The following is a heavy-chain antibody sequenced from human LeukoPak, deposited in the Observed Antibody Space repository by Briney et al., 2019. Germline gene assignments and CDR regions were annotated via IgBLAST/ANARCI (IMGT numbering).Heavy chain of an antibody. J-gene: IGHJ5*02. D-gene: IGHD4-17*01. CDR1: GYTFTSYG. V-gene: IGHV1-18*01. CDR2: ISAYNGNT. CDR3: ARDDGSPFGHDYGAIDR. Sequence: ASVKVSCKASGYTFTSYGISWVRQAPGQGLEWMGWISAYNGNTNYAQKLQGRVTMTTDTSTSTAYMELRSLRSDDTAVYYCARDDGSPFGHDYGAIDRWGEGTLVTVSS.